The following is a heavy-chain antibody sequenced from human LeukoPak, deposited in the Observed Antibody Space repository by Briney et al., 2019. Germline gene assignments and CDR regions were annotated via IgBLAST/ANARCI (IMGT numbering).Heavy chain of an antibody. CDR1: GGTLSSYA. V-gene: IGHV1-69*05. CDR3: AREGGITIFGMAQPGGAFDI. D-gene: IGHD3-3*01. J-gene: IGHJ3*02. CDR2: IIPIFGTT. Sequence: SVKVSCKASGGTLSSYAISWVRQAPGQGLEWMGGIIPIFGTTNYAQKFQGRVTITTDESTTTAYMELSSLRSEDTAVYYCAREGGITIFGMAQPGGAFDIWGQGTMVTVSS.